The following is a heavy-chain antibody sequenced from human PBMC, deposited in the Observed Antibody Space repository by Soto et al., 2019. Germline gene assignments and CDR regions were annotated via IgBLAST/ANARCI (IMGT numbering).Heavy chain of an antibody. CDR1: GFTFSTFS. Sequence: EVQLGESGGGLVQPGGSLRLSCAASGFTFSTFSMNWVRQAPGRGLEWIAYFGGDSRPISYADSVKGRFTISRDNAKNSLYLQMDSLRDEDTAVYYCARDLGWAFDYWGQGTLVTVSS. J-gene: IGHJ4*02. D-gene: IGHD6-19*01. V-gene: IGHV3-48*02. CDR3: ARDLGWAFDY. CDR2: FGGDSRPI.